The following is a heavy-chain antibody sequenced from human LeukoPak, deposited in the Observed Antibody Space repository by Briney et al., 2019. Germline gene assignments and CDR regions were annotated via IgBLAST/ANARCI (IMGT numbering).Heavy chain of an antibody. CDR1: GDAISIYD. D-gene: IGHD3-22*01. Sequence: SETLSLSFTVSGDAISIYDWCWIRQAAGKGLEWIGRIYTSGSTNYNPSLKSRVSMSVDTPKNQISLKLSSVTAADTAVYYCAMSSGYYPTDIDYWGQGTLVTVSS. CDR3: AMSSGYYPTDIDY. CDR2: IYTSGST. J-gene: IGHJ4*02. V-gene: IGHV4-4*07.